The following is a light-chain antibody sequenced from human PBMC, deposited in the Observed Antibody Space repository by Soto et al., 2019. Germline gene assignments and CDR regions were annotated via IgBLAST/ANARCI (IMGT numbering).Light chain of an antibody. CDR3: QQYGNSPWT. V-gene: IGKV3-20*01. CDR2: DPS. CDR1: QSVSSSY. J-gene: IGKJ1*01. Sequence: EIVLTQSPGTLSLSPGERATLSCRASQSVSSSYLAWYQQKPGQAPRLLMYDPSSRATGIPDRFRGSGSGTDFTLTISRLEPEDFAVYYCQQYGNSPWTFGQGTKVEIK.